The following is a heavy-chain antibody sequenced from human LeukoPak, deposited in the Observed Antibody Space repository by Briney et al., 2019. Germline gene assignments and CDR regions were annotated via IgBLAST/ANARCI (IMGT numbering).Heavy chain of an antibody. J-gene: IGHJ6*02. CDR3: ALLLYPAYYYYGMDV. CDR2: ISSSSSTI. Sequence: GGSLRLSCAASGFTFSSYAMHWVRQAPGKGLEWVSYISSSSSTIYYADSVKGRFTISRDNAKNSLYLQMNSLRAEDTAVYYCALLLYPAYYYYGMDVWGQGTTVTVSS. V-gene: IGHV3-48*01. CDR1: GFTFSSYA. D-gene: IGHD2-15*01.